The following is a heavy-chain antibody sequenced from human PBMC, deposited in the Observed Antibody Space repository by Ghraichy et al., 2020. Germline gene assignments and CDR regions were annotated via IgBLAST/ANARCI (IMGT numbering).Heavy chain of an antibody. CDR3: ARDHFIGYCSSTSCFSSYYGMDV. D-gene: IGHD2-2*01. V-gene: IGHV3-11*06. CDR2: ISSSSSYT. CDR1: GFTFSDYY. Sequence: GGSLRLSCAASGFTFSDYYMSWIRQAPGKGLEWVSYISSSSSYTNYADSVKGRFTISRDNAKNSLYLQKNSLRAEDTAVYYCARDHFIGYCSSTSCFSSYYGMDVWGQGTTVTVSS. J-gene: IGHJ6*02.